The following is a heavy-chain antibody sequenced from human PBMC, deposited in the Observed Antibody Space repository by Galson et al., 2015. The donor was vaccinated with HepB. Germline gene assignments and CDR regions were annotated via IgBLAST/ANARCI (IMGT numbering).Heavy chain of an antibody. CDR3: AKGRVVVVTADIDY. J-gene: IGHJ4*02. CDR2: ISGSGGST. D-gene: IGHD2-21*02. CDR1: GFTFSSYA. Sequence: SLRLSCAASGFTFSSYAMSWVRQAPGKGLEWVSAISGSGGSTYYADSVKGRFTISRDNSKNTLYLQMNSLRAEDTAVYYCAKGRVVVVTADIDYWGQGTLVTVSS. V-gene: IGHV3-23*01.